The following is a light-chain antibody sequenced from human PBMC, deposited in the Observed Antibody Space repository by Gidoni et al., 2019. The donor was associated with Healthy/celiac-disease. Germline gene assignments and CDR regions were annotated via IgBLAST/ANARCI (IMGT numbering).Light chain of an antibody. CDR2: QDS. Sequence: SYELTQPPSVSVSPGQTAIITCSGDKLGDKYACWYQQKPGQSPVLVIHQDSKRPSGIPERFSGSNSGNTATLTISGTQAMDEADYYCQAWDSSAYVVFGGGTKLTVL. J-gene: IGLJ2*01. V-gene: IGLV3-1*01. CDR3: QAWDSSAYVV. CDR1: KLGDKY.